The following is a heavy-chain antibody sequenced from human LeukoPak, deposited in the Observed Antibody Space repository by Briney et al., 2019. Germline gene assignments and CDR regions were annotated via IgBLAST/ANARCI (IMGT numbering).Heavy chain of an antibody. CDR2: IKTDGTDI. Sequence: GGSLRLSCTASGFTFSNYWMDWVRQAPGKGLVWVSRIKTDGTDIRYADSVKGRFTISRDNAKNTLYLQMNSLRVEDTAVYYCARNPHGVDVWGQGTTVTVSS. J-gene: IGHJ6*02. CDR1: GFTFSNYW. V-gene: IGHV3-74*01. CDR3: ARNPHGVDV.